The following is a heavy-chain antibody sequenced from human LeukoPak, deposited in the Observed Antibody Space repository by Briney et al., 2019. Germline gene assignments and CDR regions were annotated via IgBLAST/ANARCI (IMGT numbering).Heavy chain of an antibody. CDR3: ARGWTDYGDPNGNLWAGYYYYYGMDV. D-gene: IGHD4-17*01. V-gene: IGHV1-46*01. Sequence: ASVKVSCKASGYTFPSYFMHWVRQAPGQGLEWMGIINPTGGSTTYAQKFQGRVTMTRDTSTSTVYMELSSLRSDDTAVYYCARGWTDYGDPNGNLWAGYYYYYGMDVWGQGTTVTVSS. CDR2: INPTGGST. CDR1: GYTFPSYF. J-gene: IGHJ6*02.